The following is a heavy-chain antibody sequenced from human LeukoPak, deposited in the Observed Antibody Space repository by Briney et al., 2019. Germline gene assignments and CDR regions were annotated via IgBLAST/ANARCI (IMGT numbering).Heavy chain of an antibody. V-gene: IGHV1-69*04. Sequence: SVKLSCKASGGTFSNHAINWVRQAPGQGLEWMGRIIPILGIPNYAQKFQGRVTITADKSTSTAYMELSSLRSDDTAVYYCARDHGYSSPKWFDPWGQGTLVTVSS. CDR3: ARDHGYSSPKWFDP. D-gene: IGHD6-13*01. CDR2: IIPILGIP. CDR1: GGTFSNHA. J-gene: IGHJ5*02.